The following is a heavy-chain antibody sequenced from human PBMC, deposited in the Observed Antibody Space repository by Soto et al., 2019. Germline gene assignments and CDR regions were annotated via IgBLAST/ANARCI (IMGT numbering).Heavy chain of an antibody. V-gene: IGHV4-30-2*01. J-gene: IGHJ5*02. Sequence: SETLSLTCAVFGGSISSGGYSWSWIRQPPGKGLEWIGYIYHSGSTYYNPSLKSRVTISVDRSKNQFSLKLSSVTAADTAVYYCARVPDRWGQGTLVTVSS. CDR3: ARVPDR. D-gene: IGHD2-2*01. CDR1: GGSISSGGYS. CDR2: IYHSGST.